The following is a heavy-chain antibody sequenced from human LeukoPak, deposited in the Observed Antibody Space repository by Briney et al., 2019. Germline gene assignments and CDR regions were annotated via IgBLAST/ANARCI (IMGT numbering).Heavy chain of an antibody. D-gene: IGHD5-18*01. V-gene: IGHV3-30*04. CDR2: ISYDGSNK. Sequence: GGSLRLSRAASGFTFSSYAMHWVRQAPGKGLEGVAVISYDGSNKYYADSVKGRFTISRDNSKNTLYLQMNSLRAEDTAVYYCARVGYSYGPYYYYGMDVWDKGTTVTVSS. CDR3: ARVGYSYGPYYYYGMDV. J-gene: IGHJ6*04. CDR1: GFTFSSYA.